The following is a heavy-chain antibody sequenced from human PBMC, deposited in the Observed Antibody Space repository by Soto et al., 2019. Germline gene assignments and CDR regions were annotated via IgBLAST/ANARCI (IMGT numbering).Heavy chain of an antibody. CDR2: ISGSGRST. J-gene: IGHJ4*02. Sequence: EVQLLESGGGLVQPGGSLRLSCAASGFTFSNYAVTWVRQAPGKGLEWVSTISGSGRSTYYADSVKGRFTISRDNSKNTLYHQMNSLRAEDTGVYYGAKDKGSSWYEIDYWGQGTLVTVSS. V-gene: IGHV3-23*01. D-gene: IGHD6-13*01. CDR1: GFTFSNYA. CDR3: AKDKGSSWYEIDY.